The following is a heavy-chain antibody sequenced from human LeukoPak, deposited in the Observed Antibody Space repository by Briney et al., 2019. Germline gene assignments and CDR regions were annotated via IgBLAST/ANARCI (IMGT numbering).Heavy chain of an antibody. CDR3: AREMRDYSSTSCYTGYYYYYMDV. D-gene: IGHD2-2*02. Sequence: ASVKVSCKASGYTFTGYYMHWVRQAPGQGLEWMGWINPNSGGTNYAQKFQGRVTMTRDTSISTAYMELSRLRSDDTAVYYCAREMRDYSSTSCYTGYYYYYMDVWGKGTTVTVSS. V-gene: IGHV1-2*02. J-gene: IGHJ6*03. CDR2: INPNSGGT. CDR1: GYTFTGYY.